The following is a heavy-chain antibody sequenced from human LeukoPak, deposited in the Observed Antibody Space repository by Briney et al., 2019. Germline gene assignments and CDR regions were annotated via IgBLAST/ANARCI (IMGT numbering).Heavy chain of an antibody. CDR3: ARRFDIVVVPAAKGAWFDP. CDR1: GGSFRGYY. D-gene: IGHD2-2*01. J-gene: IGHJ5*02. CDR2: NNRSGST. V-gene: IGHV4-34*01. Sequence: SQTLSLTSAVDGGSFRGYYWSSIRPPPAKGLEWIGENNRSGSTNYNPSLKRRVTISVDPSKSQFSLKLSSVTAADADVYYCARRFDIVVVPAAKGAWFDPWGQGTLVTVSS.